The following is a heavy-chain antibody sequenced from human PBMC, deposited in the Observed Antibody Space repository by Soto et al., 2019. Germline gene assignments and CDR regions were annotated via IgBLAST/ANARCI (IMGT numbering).Heavy chain of an antibody. CDR1: GGSFSGYY. CDR2: INHSGST. D-gene: IGHD5-12*01. J-gene: IGHJ4*02. Sequence: PSETLSLTCAVYGGSFSGYYWSWIRQPPGKGLEWIGEINHSGSTNYNPSLKSRVTISVDTSKNQFSLKLSSVTAADTAVYYCARSRRGYLDYWGQGTLFTVSS. CDR3: ARSRRGYLDY. V-gene: IGHV4-34*01.